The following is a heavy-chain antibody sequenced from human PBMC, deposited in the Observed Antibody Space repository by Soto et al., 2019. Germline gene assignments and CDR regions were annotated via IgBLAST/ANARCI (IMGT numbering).Heavy chain of an antibody. V-gene: IGHV4-34*01. CDR2: INHSGST. D-gene: IGHD2-21*02. J-gene: IGHJ4*02. Sequence: ETLSLTCAVYGGSFSGYYWSWIRQPPGKGLEWIGEINHSGSTNYNPSLKSRVTISVDTSKNQFSLNLYSVTAADTAVYYCARGGDWKFDYWGQGSLVTVSS. CDR1: GGSFSGYY. CDR3: ARGGDWKFDY.